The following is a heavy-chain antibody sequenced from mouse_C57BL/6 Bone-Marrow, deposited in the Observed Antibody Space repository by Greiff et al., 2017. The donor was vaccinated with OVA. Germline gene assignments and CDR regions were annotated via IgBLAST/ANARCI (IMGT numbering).Heavy chain of an antibody. CDR2: INPGSGGT. CDR3: ARSYPSYFDY. V-gene: IGHV1-54*01. Sequence: QVQLQQSGAELVRPGTSVKVSCKASGYAFTNYLIEWVKQRPGQGLEWIGVINPGSGGTNYNEKFKGKATLTADKSSSTAYMQLSSLTSEDSAVYFCARSYPSYFDYWGQGTTLTVSS. J-gene: IGHJ2*01. D-gene: IGHD6-5*01. CDR1: GYAFTNYL.